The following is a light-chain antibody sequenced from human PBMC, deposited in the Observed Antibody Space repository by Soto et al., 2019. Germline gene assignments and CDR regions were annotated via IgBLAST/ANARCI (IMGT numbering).Light chain of an antibody. CDR3: SSYSISSTLYV. CDR2: EVS. J-gene: IGLJ1*01. V-gene: IGLV2-14*01. CDR1: SSDVGGYNY. Sequence: QSALTQPASVSGSPGQSITISCTGTSSDVGGYNYVSWFQQHPGKAPKLMIFEVSDRPSGISNRFSGSKSGNPASLTISGLQAEDEADYYCSSYSISSTLYVFGTGTKLTVL.